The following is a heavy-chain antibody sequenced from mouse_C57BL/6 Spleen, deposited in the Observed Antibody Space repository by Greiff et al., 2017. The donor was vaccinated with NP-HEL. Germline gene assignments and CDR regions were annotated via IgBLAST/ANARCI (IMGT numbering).Heavy chain of an antibody. CDR2: ISDGGSYT. D-gene: IGHD4-1*01. CDR3: AREGALTGRDFDY. Sequence: EVQLVESGGGLVKPGGSLKLSCAASGFTFSSYAMSWVRQTPEKRLEWVATISDGGSYTYYPDNVKGRFTISRDNAKNNLYLQMSHLKSEDTAMYYCAREGALTGRDFDYWGQGTTLTVSS. V-gene: IGHV5-4*01. J-gene: IGHJ2*01. CDR1: GFTFSSYA.